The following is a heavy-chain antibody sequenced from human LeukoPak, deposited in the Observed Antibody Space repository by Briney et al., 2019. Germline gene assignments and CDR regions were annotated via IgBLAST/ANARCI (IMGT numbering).Heavy chain of an antibody. CDR2: INQDGSDT. Sequence: GGSLRLSCAASGFIFSNYWMSWVRQTPGKGLEWVANINQDGSDTYYVDSVKGRFTISRDNAKNSLYLQMYSLTTEDTAVYYCARDSPPNSSGWGYWGQGTLVSVSS. D-gene: IGHD6-19*01. CDR3: ARDSPPNSSGWGY. CDR1: GFIFSNYW. J-gene: IGHJ4*02. V-gene: IGHV3-7*01.